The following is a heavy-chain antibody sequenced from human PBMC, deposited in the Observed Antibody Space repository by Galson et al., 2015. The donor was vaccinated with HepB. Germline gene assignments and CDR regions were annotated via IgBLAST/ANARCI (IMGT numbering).Heavy chain of an antibody. Sequence: SLRLSCAASGFTFSSYSMNWVRQAPGKGLEWVSSISSSSYIYYADSVKGRFTISRDNAKNSLYLQMNSLRAEDTAVYYCARDRTGIAVAGKNWYFDLWGRGTLVTVSS. J-gene: IGHJ2*01. D-gene: IGHD6-19*01. CDR2: ISSSSYI. CDR1: GFTFSSYS. CDR3: ARDRTGIAVAGKNWYFDL. V-gene: IGHV3-21*01.